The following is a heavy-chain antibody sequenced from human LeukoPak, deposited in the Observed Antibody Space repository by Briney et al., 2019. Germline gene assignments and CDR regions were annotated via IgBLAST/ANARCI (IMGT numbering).Heavy chain of an antibody. CDR2: ISYSGPP. J-gene: IGHJ4*02. V-gene: IGHV4-39*02. D-gene: IGHD4-17*01. CDR3: VRPRDYGFDN. Sequence: SDALSLTCTVSGGSISTSTYYWGWIRQPPGKGLEWIGTISYSGPPHYNSSLNSRLTISLDTSKNHFSLQLNSVTAVDTAVYYCVRPRDYGFDNWGQGTLVIVSS. CDR1: GGSISTSTYY.